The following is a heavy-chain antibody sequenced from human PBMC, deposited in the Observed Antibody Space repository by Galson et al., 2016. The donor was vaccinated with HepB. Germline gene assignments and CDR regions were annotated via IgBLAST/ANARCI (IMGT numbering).Heavy chain of an antibody. Sequence: SETLSLTCSVSGGSVSSDYWSWIRQPPEKGLEWIGYTHYSGSTNFNPSLKSRVSISLDTSKNQFSLRLTSVAAADTAVYYCARLRRVAAAGSYNYHSMDVWGHATTVAVS. J-gene: IGHJ6*02. CDR3: ARLRRVAAAGSYNYHSMDV. CDR1: GGSVSSDY. V-gene: IGHV4-59*02. CDR2: THYSGST. D-gene: IGHD6-13*01.